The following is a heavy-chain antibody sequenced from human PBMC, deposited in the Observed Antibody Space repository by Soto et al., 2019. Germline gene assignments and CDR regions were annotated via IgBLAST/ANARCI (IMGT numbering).Heavy chain of an antibody. CDR1: GFTFSDHY. CDR3: ARQDARALGYFDS. Sequence: QVQLVESGGGLVKPGGSLRLSCAGSGFTFSDHYISWIRQTPGEGLEWLSYISGNTIHTRFADSVRGRFTIPRDNAKNSIYLQMDSLRDDDTAVYFCARQDARALGYFDSWGPGTLVTVSS. CDR2: ISGNTIHT. D-gene: IGHD7-27*01. J-gene: IGHJ4*02. V-gene: IGHV3-11*06.